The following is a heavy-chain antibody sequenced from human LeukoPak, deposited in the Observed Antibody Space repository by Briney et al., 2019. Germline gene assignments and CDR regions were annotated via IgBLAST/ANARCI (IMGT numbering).Heavy chain of an antibody. J-gene: IGHJ3*02. V-gene: IGHV1-2*02. CDR3: ASWTAGDAFDI. Sequence: ASVKVSCKASGYTFTGHYIHWVRQAPGQGLEWMGWINTKSGGSKFAQKFQGRATMTRDTSISTVYMELRSLRSDDTAVYYCASWTAGDAFDIWGQGTMVTVSS. CDR2: INTKSGGS. CDR1: GYTFTGHY. D-gene: IGHD6-13*01.